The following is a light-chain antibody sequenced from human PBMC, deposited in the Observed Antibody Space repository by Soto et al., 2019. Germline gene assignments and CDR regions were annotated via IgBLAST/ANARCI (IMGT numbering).Light chain of an antibody. V-gene: IGKV3-15*01. CDR1: QSVSSS. CDR3: QRYNNWPPRT. Sequence: EIVMTQSPATLSLSPGERATLSCRASQSVSSSLAWYQQKPGQAPRLLIYGASTRATGIPARFSGNGSGTEFTLTISSLQSEDFAVYYCQRYNNWPPRTSGQGTKVEIK. J-gene: IGKJ1*01. CDR2: GAS.